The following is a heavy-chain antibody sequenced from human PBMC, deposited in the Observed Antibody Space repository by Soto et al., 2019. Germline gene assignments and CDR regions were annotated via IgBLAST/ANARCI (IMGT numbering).Heavy chain of an antibody. D-gene: IGHD4-4*01. J-gene: IGHJ6*03. Sequence: ASVKVSCKASGYTFTSYDINWVRQATGQGLEWMGWMNPNSGNTGYAQKFQGRVTMTRNTSISTAYMELSSLRSEDTAVYYCARDHPPPTVTTGYYYYMDVWGKGTTVTVSS. CDR2: MNPNSGNT. CDR3: ARDHPPPTVTTGYYYYMDV. CDR1: GYTFTSYD. V-gene: IGHV1-8*01.